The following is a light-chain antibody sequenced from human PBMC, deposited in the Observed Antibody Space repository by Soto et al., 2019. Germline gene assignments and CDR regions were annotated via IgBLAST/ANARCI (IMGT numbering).Light chain of an antibody. CDR2: DVS. J-gene: IGLJ1*01. CDR1: TSDVGNYNL. CDR3: SSYTSTNTLYV. Sequence: QSALTRPASVSGSPGQSITIACTGTTSDVGNYNLVSWYQQHPGKAPKLMIFDVSRRPSGVSDRFSASKSGNTASLTISGLQAEDEADYYCSSYTSTNTLYVFGTGTKVTVL. V-gene: IGLV2-14*03.